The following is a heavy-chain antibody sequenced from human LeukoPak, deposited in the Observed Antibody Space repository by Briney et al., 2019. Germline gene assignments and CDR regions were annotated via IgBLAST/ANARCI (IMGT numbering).Heavy chain of an antibody. J-gene: IGHJ4*02. CDR3: ARQDYSGRSKGAADY. CDR2: ISAYNGNT. Sequence: ASVKVSCKASGNTFAGYYVHWVRQAPGQGLEWMGWISAYNGNTNYAQKFQGRVTMTTDTSTSTAYMELRSLRSDDTAVYYCARQDYSGRSKGAADYWGQGTLVTVSS. CDR1: GNTFAGYY. V-gene: IGHV1-18*04. D-gene: IGHD4-23*01.